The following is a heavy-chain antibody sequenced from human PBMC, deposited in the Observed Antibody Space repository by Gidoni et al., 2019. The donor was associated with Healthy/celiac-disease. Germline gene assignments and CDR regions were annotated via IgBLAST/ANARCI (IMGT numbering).Heavy chain of an antibody. CDR2: ISWNSGSI. D-gene: IGHD6-13*01. V-gene: IGHV3-9*01. CDR1: GFTFDDYA. J-gene: IGHJ4*02. Sequence: EVQLVESGGGLVQPGRSLRLSCAASGFTFDDYAMHWVRQAPGKGLEWVSGISWNSGSIGYADSVKGRFTISRDNAKNSLYLQMNSLRAEDTALYYCAKGLRGVLGIAAAYSFDYWGQGTLVTVSS. CDR3: AKGLRGVLGIAAAYSFDY.